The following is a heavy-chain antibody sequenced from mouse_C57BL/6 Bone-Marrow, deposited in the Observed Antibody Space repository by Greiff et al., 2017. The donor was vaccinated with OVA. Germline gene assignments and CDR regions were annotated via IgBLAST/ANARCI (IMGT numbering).Heavy chain of an antibody. CDR3: ARRGGLSWFAY. D-gene: IGHD3-1*01. CDR1: GYTFTSYG. V-gene: IGHV1-81*01. CDR2: IYPRSGNT. J-gene: IGHJ3*01. Sequence: VQLQQSGAELARPGASVKLSCKASGYTFTSYGISWVKQRTGQGLEWIGEIYPRSGNTYYNEKLKGKATLTADKSSSTAYMELRSLTSDDSAVYFCARRGGLSWFAYWGQGTLVTVSA.